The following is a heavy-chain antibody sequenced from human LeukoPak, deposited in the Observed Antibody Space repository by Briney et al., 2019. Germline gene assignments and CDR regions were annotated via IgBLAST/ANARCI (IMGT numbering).Heavy chain of an antibody. CDR2: INPKNGGT. CDR3: VRDHYVSGNYVLDDY. CDR1: GYTFTGYS. D-gene: IGHD3-16*01. J-gene: IGHJ4*02. Sequence: GASVKVSCKASGYTFTGYSMHWVRQAPGQGLEWMGWINPKNGGTNYAQKFQGRVTMTRDTSISAACMVLSRLRSDDTAVYYCVRDHYVSGNYVLDDYWGQGTLVTVSS. V-gene: IGHV1-2*02.